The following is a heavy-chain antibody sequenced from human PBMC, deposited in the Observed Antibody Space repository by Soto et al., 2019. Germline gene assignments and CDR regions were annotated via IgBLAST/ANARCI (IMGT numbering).Heavy chain of an antibody. CDR1: GGSISSSSYY. CDR2: FYYSGST. J-gene: IGHJ4*02. V-gene: IGHV4-39*01. Sequence: SETLSLTCTVSGGSISSSSYYWDWIRQPPGKGLEWIGSFYYSGSTYYNPSLKSRVTISVDTSKNQFSLKLSSVTAADTAVYYCARSIRYYSDSSGYPDYWGQGTLVTVSS. D-gene: IGHD3-22*01. CDR3: ARSIRYYSDSSGYPDY.